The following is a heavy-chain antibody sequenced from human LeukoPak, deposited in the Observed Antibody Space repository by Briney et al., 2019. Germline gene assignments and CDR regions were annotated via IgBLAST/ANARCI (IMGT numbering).Heavy chain of an antibody. D-gene: IGHD2-15*01. CDR3: ATGGWQPTGYFEY. CDR2: TPYDGRNK. Sequence: GGSLRLSCAASGFTFSSYAMHWVRQAPGKGLEWVAVTPYDGRNKYSADSVKGRFTISRDNSKNTVYLQMNSLRTEDTAVYYCATGGWQPTGYFEYWGQGTLVTVSS. V-gene: IGHV3-30-3*02. CDR1: GFTFSSYA. J-gene: IGHJ4*02.